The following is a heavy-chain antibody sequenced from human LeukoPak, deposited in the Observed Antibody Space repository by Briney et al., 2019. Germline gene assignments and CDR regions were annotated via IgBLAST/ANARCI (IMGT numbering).Heavy chain of an antibody. V-gene: IGHV3-23*01. D-gene: IGHD3-10*01. CDR1: GFTFSSYG. CDR2: ISGSGGST. Sequence: GGSLRLSCAASGFTFSSYGMNWVRQAPGKGLEWVSAISGSGGSTYYADSVKGRFTISRDNSKDTLYLQMNSLRAEDTAVYYCVKEYGSGSYYPYWGQGTLVTVSS. CDR3: VKEYGSGSYYPY. J-gene: IGHJ4*02.